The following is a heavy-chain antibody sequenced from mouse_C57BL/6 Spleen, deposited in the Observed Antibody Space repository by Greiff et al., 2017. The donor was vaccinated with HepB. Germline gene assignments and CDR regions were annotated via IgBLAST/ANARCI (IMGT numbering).Heavy chain of an antibody. CDR3: ASSVTTVVEGYYFDH. D-gene: IGHD1-1*01. J-gene: IGHJ2*01. CDR1: GYAFTNYL. V-gene: IGHV1-54*01. Sequence: QVQLQQSGAERVRPGTSVKVCCKASGYAFTNYLIEGVKQRPGQGLEWIGVINPGSGGTNYNEKFKGKATLTADKSSSTAYMQLSSLTSEDSAVYFCASSVTTVVEGYYFDHWGQGTTLTVSS. CDR2: INPGSGGT.